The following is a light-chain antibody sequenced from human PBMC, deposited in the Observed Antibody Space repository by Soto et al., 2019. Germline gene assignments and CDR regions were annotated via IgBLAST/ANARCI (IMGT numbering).Light chain of an antibody. CDR1: SNDVGGYNF. J-gene: IGLJ2*01. CDR3: SSYAGSYTLV. Sequence: QSALTQPRSVSGSPGQSVTISCTGTSNDVGGYNFVSWYQQHPGKVPKLFIYDVSRRPSGVQDRFSGSKSGNTASLTISGLQAEDEADYYSSSYAGSYTLVFGGGTKLT. V-gene: IGLV2-11*01. CDR2: DVS.